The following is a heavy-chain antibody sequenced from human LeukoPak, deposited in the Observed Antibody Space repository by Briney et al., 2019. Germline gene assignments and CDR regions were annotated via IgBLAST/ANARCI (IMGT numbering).Heavy chain of an antibody. CDR2: INHSGST. Sequence: PSETLSLTCTVSGGSISSYYWSWIRQPPGKGLEWIGEINHSGSTNYNPSLKSRVTISVDTSKNQFSLKLSSVTAADTAVYYCARGQLEYSSSSGSGPFDYWGQGTLVTVSS. D-gene: IGHD6-6*01. V-gene: IGHV4-34*01. J-gene: IGHJ4*02. CDR3: ARGQLEYSSSSGSGPFDY. CDR1: GGSISSYY.